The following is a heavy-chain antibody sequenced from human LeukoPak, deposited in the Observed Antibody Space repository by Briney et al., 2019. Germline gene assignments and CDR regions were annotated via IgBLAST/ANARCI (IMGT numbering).Heavy chain of an antibody. CDR1: GPSLTAYY. CDR2: IYYSGST. J-gene: IGHJ4*02. D-gene: IGHD6-13*01. Sequence: SETLSPTFTVYGPSLTAYYCSCIRQPPGKGLEWIGYIYYSGSTNYNPSLKSRVTISVDTSKNQFSLKLSSVTAADTAVYYCEKTQELSSSWYGTLFDYWGQGTLVTVSS. V-gene: IGHV4-59*08. CDR3: EKTQELSSSWYGTLFDY.